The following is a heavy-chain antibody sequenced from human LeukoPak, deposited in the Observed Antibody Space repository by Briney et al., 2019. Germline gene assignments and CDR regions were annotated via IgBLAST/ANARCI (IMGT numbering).Heavy chain of an antibody. D-gene: IGHD6-13*01. J-gene: IGHJ6*02. CDR3: ARVAAAGIYYYYGMDV. CDR2: INDSGST. V-gene: IGHV4-34*01. Sequence: GSLRLSCAASGFTFSSYAMSWVRQPPGKGLEWIGEINDSGSTNYNPSLKSRVTISVDTSKNQLSLKLSSVTAAGTAVYYCARVAAAGIYYYYGMDVWGQGTTVTVSS. CDR1: GFTFSSYA.